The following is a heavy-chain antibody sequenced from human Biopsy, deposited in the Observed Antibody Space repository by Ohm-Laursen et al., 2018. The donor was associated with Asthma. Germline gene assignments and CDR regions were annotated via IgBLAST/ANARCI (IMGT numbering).Heavy chain of an antibody. Sequence: GASVKVSCKASGYPFTDYYVHWVRQAPGQGLEWMGRIDPNSGGTNYAQKFLGRVTMTRGTSVNTAFMVLSRLRSDDTAVYYCARIKIRIGAGTDRYFDLWGRGTLVTVSS. CDR1: GYPFTDYY. V-gene: IGHV1-2*06. D-gene: IGHD3-16*01. CDR3: ARIKIRIGAGTDRYFDL. J-gene: IGHJ2*01. CDR2: IDPNSGGT.